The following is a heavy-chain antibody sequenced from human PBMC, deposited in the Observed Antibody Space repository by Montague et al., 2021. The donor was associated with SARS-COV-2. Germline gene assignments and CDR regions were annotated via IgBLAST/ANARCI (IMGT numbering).Heavy chain of an antibody. CDR2: ISSSGSTI. J-gene: IGHJ4*02. CDR1: GFTFSSYE. D-gene: IGHD5-18*01. V-gene: IGHV3-48*03. CDR3: ARADTAMVIYFDY. Sequence: SLRLFCSASGFTFSSYEMNWVRQAPGKGLEWVSYISSSGSTIYYADSVKGRFTISRDNAKNSLYLQMNSLRAEDTAVYYCARADTAMVIYFDYWGQGTLVTVSS.